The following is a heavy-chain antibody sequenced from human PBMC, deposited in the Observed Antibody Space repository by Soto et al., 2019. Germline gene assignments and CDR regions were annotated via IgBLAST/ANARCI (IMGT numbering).Heavy chain of an antibody. Sequence: SETLSLTCTVSGGSISSSSYYWGWIRQPPGKGLEWIGSIYYSGSTYYNPSLKSRVTISVDTSKNQFSLKLSSVTAADTAVYYCASTGLWFGELSPDYWGQGTLVTVSS. J-gene: IGHJ4*02. V-gene: IGHV4-39*01. D-gene: IGHD3-10*01. CDR2: IYYSGST. CDR1: GGSISSSSYY. CDR3: ASTGLWFGELSPDY.